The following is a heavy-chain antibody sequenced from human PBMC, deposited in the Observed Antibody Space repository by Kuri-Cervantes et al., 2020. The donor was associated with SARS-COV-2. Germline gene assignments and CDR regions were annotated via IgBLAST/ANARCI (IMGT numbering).Heavy chain of an antibody. J-gene: IGHJ4*02. CDR3: VKGSAASRPYYFDS. D-gene: IGHD3-10*01. V-gene: IGHV3-23*01. CDR2: ITDDGEST. Sequence: GESLKTSWASSGFTFSSYAMCLVRQPPGKALEWVSAITDDGESTYHADSVKGRFSISRDNSKTTLFLQMNSLSAEDTAVYHCVKGSAASRPYYFDSWGQGTLVTVSS. CDR1: GFTFSSYA.